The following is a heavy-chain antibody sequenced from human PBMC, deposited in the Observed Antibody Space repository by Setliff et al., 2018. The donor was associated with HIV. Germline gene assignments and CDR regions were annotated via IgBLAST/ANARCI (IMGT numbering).Heavy chain of an antibody. CDR3: ARVRLSFDNVRCFDL. V-gene: IGHV4-34*01. CDR1: GGSFSHYY. Sequence: PSETLSLTCAVYGGSFSHYYWTWIRQSPGKGLEWIAEINQERTTFYNPSLKSRVIMSLDTSRNEVSLRQNSVTAADTATYFCARVRLSFDNVRCFDLWGQGTLVTVSS. CDR2: INQERTT. J-gene: IGHJ5*02. D-gene: IGHD1-20*01.